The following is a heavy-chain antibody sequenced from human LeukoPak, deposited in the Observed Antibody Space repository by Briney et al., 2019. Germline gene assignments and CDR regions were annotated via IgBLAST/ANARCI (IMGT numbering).Heavy chain of an antibody. CDR2: ISGSGGST. CDR3: ARARDSESFYNPFDY. D-gene: IGHD3-10*01. CDR1: GFTFSSYA. J-gene: IGHJ4*02. Sequence: GGSLRLSCAASGFTFSSYAMSWVRQAPGKGLEWVSAISGSGGSTYYADSVKGRFTISRDNSKNTLYLQMNSPRAEDTAVYYCARARDSESFYNPFDYWGQGTLVTVSS. V-gene: IGHV3-23*01.